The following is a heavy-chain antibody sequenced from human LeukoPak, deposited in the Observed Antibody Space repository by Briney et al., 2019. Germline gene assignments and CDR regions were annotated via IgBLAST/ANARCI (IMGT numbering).Heavy chain of an antibody. CDR2: INHSGST. V-gene: IGHV4-34*01. D-gene: IGHD4-23*01. J-gene: IGHJ4*02. CDR1: GGSFSGYY. CDR3: ARDRGGSDYFDY. Sequence: SETLSLTCAVYGGSFSGYYWSWIRQPQGKGLEWIGEINHSGSTNYNPSLKRRVTISVDTSKNQFSLKLSSVTAADTAVYYCARDRGGSDYFDYWGQGTLVTVSS.